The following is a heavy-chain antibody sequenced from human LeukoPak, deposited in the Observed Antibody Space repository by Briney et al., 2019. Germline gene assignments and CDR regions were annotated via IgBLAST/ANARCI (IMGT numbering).Heavy chain of an antibody. V-gene: IGHV3-21*01. CDR1: GFTFSSYS. D-gene: IGHD4-17*01. CDR3: ARDNGDYRAFDI. CDR2: ISSSSSYI. J-gene: IGHJ3*02. Sequence: PGGSLRLSCAASGFTFSSYSMNWVRQAPGKGLEWVSSISSSSSYIYYADSVKGRFTISRDNAKNSLYLQMNSLRAEDTAVYYCARDNGDYRAFDIWGQGTMVTVSS.